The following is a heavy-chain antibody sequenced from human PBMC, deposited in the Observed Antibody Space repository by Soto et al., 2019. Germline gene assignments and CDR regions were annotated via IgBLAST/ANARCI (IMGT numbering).Heavy chain of an antibody. V-gene: IGHV6-1*01. CDR1: GDSVSSNSAA. D-gene: IGHD6-6*01. Sequence: SQTLSLTCAISGDSVSSNSAAWNWIRQTPSRGLEWLGRTYYRSKWYNDYAVSVKSRITINPDTSKNQFSLQLNSVTPEDTAVYYSARTKAARYWFDPWGQGTLVTVSS. CDR3: ARTKAARYWFDP. J-gene: IGHJ5*02. CDR2: TYYRSKWYN.